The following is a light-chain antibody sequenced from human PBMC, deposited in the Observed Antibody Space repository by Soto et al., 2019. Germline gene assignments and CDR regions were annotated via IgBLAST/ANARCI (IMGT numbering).Light chain of an antibody. Sequence: EIVITQSPATLSVSPGERATLSCRASQSVSSNLAWYQQKPGQAPRLLIYGASTRATGIPARFSGSGSGTEFTLTISSLQSEDFTVYYCQQYNKWPLTFGQGTKVDI. CDR2: GAS. CDR3: QQYNKWPLT. CDR1: QSVSSN. V-gene: IGKV3-15*01. J-gene: IGKJ1*01.